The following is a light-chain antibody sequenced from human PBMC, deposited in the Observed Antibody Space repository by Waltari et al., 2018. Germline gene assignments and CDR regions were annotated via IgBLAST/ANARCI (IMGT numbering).Light chain of an antibody. CDR3: CSYAGRYTSV. CDR1: SSESGGYKY. J-gene: IGLJ2*01. V-gene: IGLV2-11*01. CDR2: DVD. Sequence: QSALTQPRPVSGSPGQSVTPPCPGTSSESGGYKYFSWYQQHPGKAPKLVIYDVDKRPSGVPDHFSGSKAGNTASLTISGLQTDDEADYYCCSYAGRYTSVFGGGTRVTVL.